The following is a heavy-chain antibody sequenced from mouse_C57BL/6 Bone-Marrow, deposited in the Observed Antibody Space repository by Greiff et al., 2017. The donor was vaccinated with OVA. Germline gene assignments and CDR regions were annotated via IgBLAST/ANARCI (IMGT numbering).Heavy chain of an antibody. V-gene: IGHV2-9*01. Sequence: QVQLQQSGPGLVAPSQSLSITCTVSGFSLTSYGVDWVRQPPGKGLEWLGVIWGGGSTNYNSALMSRMSISKDNSKSQVFLKMNSLQTDDTAMYYCASLTTVVATPYYFDYWGQGTTLTVSS. CDR2: IWGGGST. D-gene: IGHD1-1*01. CDR3: ASLTTVVATPYYFDY. J-gene: IGHJ2*01. CDR1: GFSLTSYG.